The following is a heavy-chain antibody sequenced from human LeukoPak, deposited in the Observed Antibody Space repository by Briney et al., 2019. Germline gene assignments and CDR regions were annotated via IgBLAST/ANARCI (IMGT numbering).Heavy chain of an antibody. CDR3: ARIGADYYGSGSSI. D-gene: IGHD3-10*01. CDR1: GFTFSSYS. J-gene: IGHJ4*02. Sequence: GGSLRLSCAASGFTFSSYSMNWVGQAPGKGLEWVSYISSSSSTIYYADSVRGRFTISRDNAKNSLYLQMNSLRDEDTAVYYCARIGADYYGSGSSIWGQGTLVTVSS. CDR2: ISSSSSTI. V-gene: IGHV3-48*02.